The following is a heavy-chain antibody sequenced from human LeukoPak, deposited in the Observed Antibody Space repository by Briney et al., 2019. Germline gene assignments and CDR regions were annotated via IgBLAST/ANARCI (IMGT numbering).Heavy chain of an antibody. J-gene: IGHJ4*02. CDR3: AGSLRYFDDYYFDY. D-gene: IGHD3-9*01. Sequence: GGSLRLSCAASGFTFSSYWMSWARQAPGKGLEWVANIKQDGSEKYYVDSVKGRFTISRDNAKNSLYLQMNSLRAEDTAVYYCAGSLRYFDDYYFDYWGQGTLVTVSS. V-gene: IGHV3-7*01. CDR1: GFTFSSYW. CDR2: IKQDGSEK.